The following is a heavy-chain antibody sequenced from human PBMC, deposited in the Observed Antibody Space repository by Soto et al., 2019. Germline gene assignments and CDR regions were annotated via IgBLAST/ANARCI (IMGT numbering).Heavy chain of an antibody. V-gene: IGHV1-18*01. CDR2: VRGDNGHT. J-gene: IGHJ5*02. CDR1: GYTFTTHG. CDR3: ARDRGYCRSGTCSREWFDP. D-gene: IGHD2-15*01. Sequence: QVQLVQSGAEVKKPGASVKVSCKASGYTFTTHGISWVRQVPGQGLEWMGWVRGDNGHTNYAQSLQGRVTMTTDTARNQAKVGLRSLRSDDPAGYYCARDRGYCRSGTCSREWFDPWGQGTLVTVSS.